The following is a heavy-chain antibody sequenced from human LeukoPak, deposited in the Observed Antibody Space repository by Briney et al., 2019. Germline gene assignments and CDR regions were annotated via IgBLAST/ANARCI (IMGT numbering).Heavy chain of an antibody. CDR3: AREYSSGWFYYFDY. Sequence: SQTLSLTCTVSGGSISSGSYYWSWIRQPAGKGLEWIGRIYTSGSTNYNPSLKSRVTISVDTSKNQFSLKLSSVTAADTAVYYCAREYSSGWFYYFDYWGQGTLVTVSS. J-gene: IGHJ4*02. D-gene: IGHD6-19*01. CDR1: GGSISSGSYY. CDR2: IYTSGST. V-gene: IGHV4-61*02.